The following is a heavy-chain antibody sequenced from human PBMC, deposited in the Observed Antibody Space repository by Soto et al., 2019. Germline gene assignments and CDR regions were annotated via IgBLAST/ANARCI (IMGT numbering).Heavy chain of an antibody. CDR2: TSDDGGAE. CDR1: GFTFSRHS. CDR3: AREVVTTEWYFDN. Sequence: PGGSLRLSCKTSGFTFSRHSMHWFRQAPGKGLEWVAVTSDDGGAEYYADSVKGRFTIYRDNSRDTLYLQMNSLRPEDTAVYYCAREVVTTEWYFDNWGQGIPVTVSS. J-gene: IGHJ4*02. V-gene: IGHV3-30-3*01. D-gene: IGHD1-1*01.